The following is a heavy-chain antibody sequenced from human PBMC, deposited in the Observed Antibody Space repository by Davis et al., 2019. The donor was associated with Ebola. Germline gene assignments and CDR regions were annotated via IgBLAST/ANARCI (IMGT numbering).Heavy chain of an antibody. CDR3: ARVPMAGTIDY. Sequence: SETLSLTCAISGGSISSGNWWSWVRQPPGKGLEWIGEIYHSGNTNYNPSLKSRVTISVDKSKNHFSLKISSVTAADTAVYYCARVPMAGTIDYWGQGTLVTVSS. V-gene: IGHV4-4*02. CDR1: GGSISSGNW. D-gene: IGHD6-19*01. CDR2: IYHSGNT. J-gene: IGHJ4*02.